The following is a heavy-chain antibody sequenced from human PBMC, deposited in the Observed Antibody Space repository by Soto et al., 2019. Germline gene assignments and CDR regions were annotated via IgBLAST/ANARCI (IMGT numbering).Heavy chain of an antibody. D-gene: IGHD6-13*01. J-gene: IGHJ4*02. V-gene: IGHV3-23*01. CDR3: AKEYSSRKNEGYFFDH. CDR2: ISGGVTYT. Sequence: GWSRRLSWAASVLTFNNFGMNWGVQAPGKGREGGSAISGGVTYTSYADSVKGRFTISRDNSTNTPYMQMNSLRDDDTAVYYCAKEYSSRKNEGYFFDHWGQGTMVTVSS. CDR1: VLTFNNFG.